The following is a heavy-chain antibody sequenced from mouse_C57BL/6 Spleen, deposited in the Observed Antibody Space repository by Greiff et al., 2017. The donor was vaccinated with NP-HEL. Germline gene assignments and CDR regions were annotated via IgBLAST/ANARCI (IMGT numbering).Heavy chain of an antibody. CDR1: GFSLTSYG. CDR3: ARKITTVVGNYAMDY. Sequence: QVQLQQSGPGLVQPSQSLSITCTVSGFSLTSYGVHWVRQSPGKGLEWLGVIWSGGSTDYNAAFISRLSISKDNSKSQVFFKMNSLQADDTAIYYCARKITTVVGNYAMDYWGQGTSVTVSS. CDR2: IWSGGST. D-gene: IGHD1-1*01. J-gene: IGHJ4*01. V-gene: IGHV2-2*01.